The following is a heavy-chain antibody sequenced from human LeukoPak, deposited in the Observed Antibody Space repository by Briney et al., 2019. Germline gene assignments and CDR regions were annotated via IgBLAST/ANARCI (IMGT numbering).Heavy chain of an antibody. J-gene: IGHJ4*02. Sequence: PGGSLRLSCAASGFTFTTYAMTWVRQAPGKGLEWVSGISDSGTNTYNADSVRGRFTISRDNSKSTLFLQMNSLRAEDTAVYYCARSPAGLQRTYSGYGPLDYWGQGTLVTVSS. CDR1: GFTFTTYA. CDR3: ARSPAGLQRTYSGYGPLDY. CDR2: ISDSGTNT. D-gene: IGHD5-12*01. V-gene: IGHV3-23*01.